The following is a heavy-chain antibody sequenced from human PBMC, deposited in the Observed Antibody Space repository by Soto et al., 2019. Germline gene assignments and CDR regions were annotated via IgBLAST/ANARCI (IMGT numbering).Heavy chain of an antibody. CDR1: GYTFTGHY. CDR2: IGPESGAT. J-gene: IGHJ4*02. CDR3: GRGRSGQIVIFY. D-gene: IGHD1-26*01. V-gene: IGHV1-2*02. Sequence: ASVKVSCKTSGYTFTGHYIHCVRQAPQQGPEWMGEIGPESGATRYAQKFRGRVTMTMDTSITTVYMELKNLSPDDTAVYYCGRGRSGQIVIFYWGQGTPVTVSS.